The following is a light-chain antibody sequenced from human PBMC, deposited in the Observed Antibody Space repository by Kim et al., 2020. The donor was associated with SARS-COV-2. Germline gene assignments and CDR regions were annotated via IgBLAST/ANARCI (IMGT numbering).Light chain of an antibody. CDR1: QSISSTY. V-gene: IGKV3-20*01. CDR2: AAS. CDR3: QQFGSSRYT. J-gene: IGKJ2*01. Sequence: EIVLTQSPGTLSLSPGERATFSCRASQSISSTYLAWYQHKSGQSPRLLIYAASNRATGIPDRFSGSGSGTDFTLTISRLEPDDFAVYYCQQFGSSRYTFGQGTKLEI.